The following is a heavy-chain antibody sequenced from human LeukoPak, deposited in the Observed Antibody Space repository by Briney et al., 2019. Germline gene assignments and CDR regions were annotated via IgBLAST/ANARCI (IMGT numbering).Heavy chain of an antibody. CDR1: GYTFTGYY. V-gene: IGHV1-2*02. J-gene: IGHJ4*02. D-gene: IGHD3-10*01. Sequence: ASVKVSCKASGYTFTGYYMHWVRQAPGQGLEWMGWINPNSGGTNYAQKFQGRVTMPRDTSISTAYMELSRLRSDDTAVYYCARLQGLWFGESTFDYWGQGTLVTVSS. CDR2: INPNSGGT. CDR3: ARLQGLWFGESTFDY.